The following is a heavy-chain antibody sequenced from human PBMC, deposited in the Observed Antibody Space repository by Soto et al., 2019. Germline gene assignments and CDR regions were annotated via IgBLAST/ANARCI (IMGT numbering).Heavy chain of an antibody. CDR1: LDILSIYD. Sequence: QVQLVQSGSEVKKSGSSVKVACKSSLDILSIYDITWMRQGPGQGLEWVGTIIPKSPRDVVFYGEAFTGRATITADKSTSTVYLDVTSLRSEDTAVYYCASPAPGQCSGGGCYLLHNWGQGTQVIVSS. J-gene: IGHJ4*02. V-gene: IGHV1-69*02. D-gene: IGHD2-15*01. CDR2: IIPKSPRDVV. CDR3: ASPAPGQCSGGGCYLLHN.